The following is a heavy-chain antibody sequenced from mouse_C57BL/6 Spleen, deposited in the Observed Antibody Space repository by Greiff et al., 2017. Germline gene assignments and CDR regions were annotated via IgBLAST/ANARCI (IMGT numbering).Heavy chain of an antibody. CDR3: TSPSGTGY. CDR2: IHPRGSNT. D-gene: IGHD3-3*01. V-gene: IGHV1-81*01. J-gene: IGHJ2*01. CDR1: GYTFTSYG. Sequence: QVTLKESGAELARPGASVKLSCKASGYTFTSYGISWVKQSPGQGLEWIGEIHPRGSNTHYNEKFKGKATLTVDKSSSTANMALRSLASEDSAVYFCTSPSGTGYWGQGTTLTVSS.